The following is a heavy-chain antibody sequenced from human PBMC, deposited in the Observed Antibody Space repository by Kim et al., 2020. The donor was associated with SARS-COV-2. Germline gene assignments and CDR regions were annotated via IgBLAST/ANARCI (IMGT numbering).Heavy chain of an antibody. CDR2: ISSSSRYI. CDR3: ARSRYHSYAWSGVDAFDI. CDR1: GFTLSSYS. D-gene: IGHD3-10*01. J-gene: IGHJ3*02. Sequence: GGSLRLSCAASGFTLSSYSMIWVRQAPGKGLEWVSSISSSSRYIYYADSLRGRFTTSRDNAENAVFLQMNSLRVEDTAVYFCARSRYHSYAWSGVDAFDIWGQGTMLTVSS. V-gene: IGHV3-21*01.